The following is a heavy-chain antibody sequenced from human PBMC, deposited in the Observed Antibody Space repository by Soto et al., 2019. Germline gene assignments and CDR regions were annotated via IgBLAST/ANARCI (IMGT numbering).Heavy chain of an antibody. CDR1: GFTFSNYA. CDR2: ISYDGSNK. V-gene: IGHV3-30-3*01. Sequence: GGSLRLSCAASGFTFSNYAMHWVRQAPCKGLDWVAVISYDGSNKYNADSVKGRFTISRDNSKNTLYLQMNSLRAEDTAMYYCARDLYSRYYYDSSGYYYDSGLFDWGQGTLVTVSS. CDR3: ARDLYSRYYYDSSGYYYDSGLFD. J-gene: IGHJ1*01. D-gene: IGHD3-22*01.